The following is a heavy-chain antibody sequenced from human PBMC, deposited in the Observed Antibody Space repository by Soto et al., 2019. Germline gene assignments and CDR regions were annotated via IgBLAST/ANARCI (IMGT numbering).Heavy chain of an antibody. V-gene: IGHV3-7*01. J-gene: IGHJ5*02. CDR3: ARDFKRSSWYGWFDP. CDR2: IKQDGSEK. CDR1: GFTFSSYW. Sequence: GGSLRLSCAASGFTFSSYWMSWVRQAPGKGLEWVANIKQDGSEKYYVDSVKGRFTISRDNAKNSLYLQMNSLRAEDTAVYYCARDFKRSSWYGWFDPWGQGTLVTVSS. D-gene: IGHD6-13*01.